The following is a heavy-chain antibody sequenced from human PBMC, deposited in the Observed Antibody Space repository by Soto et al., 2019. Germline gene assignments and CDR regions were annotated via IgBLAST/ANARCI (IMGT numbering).Heavy chain of an antibody. CDR2: ITYEGGNK. CDR3: AKWGDYYSPFVRS. V-gene: IGHV3-30*18. Sequence: QVQLVESGGGVDQPGTSLTLSCAASGFTFSSFAMHWVRQAPGKGLEWLAFITYEGGNKDYADSVKGRFTTSRDNSKSILYLHMTSLGPEDTAVYYCAKWGDYYSPFVRSWGQGTLVSVSS. CDR1: GFTFSSFA. D-gene: IGHD1-26*01. J-gene: IGHJ5*02.